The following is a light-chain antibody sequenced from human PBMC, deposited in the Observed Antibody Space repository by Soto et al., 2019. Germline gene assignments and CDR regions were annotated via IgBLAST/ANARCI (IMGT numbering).Light chain of an antibody. CDR2: GAS. CDR3: QSYNDWPLT. CDR1: LSLLHASGFNY. J-gene: IGKJ4*01. Sequence: DIVMTQSPLSLPVTPGGPASISCRSSLSLLHASGFNYLDWYLQKPGQSPRLLIYGASTRASGIPTRFSGSGSGTEFTLTISSLQSEDVAVYFCQSYNDWPLTFCGGTKVDIK. V-gene: IGKV2-28*01.